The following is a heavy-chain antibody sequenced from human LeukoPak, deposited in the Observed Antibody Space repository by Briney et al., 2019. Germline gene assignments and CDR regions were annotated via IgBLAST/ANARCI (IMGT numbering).Heavy chain of an antibody. J-gene: IGHJ6*02. D-gene: IGHD3-22*01. CDR3: ARAGLYDSSGSQSV. CDR2: IYFSGST. CDR1: GGSFSGYC. Sequence: LSLICAVYGGSFSGYCWRWIRQHRGRGRGWMGYIYFSGSTYYNPSLKSRVTLSGDTSKTQFPLKLSSVTAADTAGDYCARAGLYDSSGSQSVWGQGTTVTVSS. V-gene: IGHV4-31*11.